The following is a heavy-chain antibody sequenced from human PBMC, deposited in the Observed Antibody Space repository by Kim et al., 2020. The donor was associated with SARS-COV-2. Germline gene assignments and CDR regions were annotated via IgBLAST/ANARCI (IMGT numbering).Heavy chain of an antibody. CDR3: ARQTSHYDFDY. D-gene: IGHD3-3*01. V-gene: IGHV4-59*08. Sequence: TNYNPSIESRVSISLDTSKQQFSLRLTSVTASDTAVYYCARQTSHYDFDYWGQGTLVTVSS. J-gene: IGHJ4*02. CDR2: T.